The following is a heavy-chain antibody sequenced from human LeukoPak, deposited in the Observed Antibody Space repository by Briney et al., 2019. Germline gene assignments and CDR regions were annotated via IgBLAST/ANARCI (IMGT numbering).Heavy chain of an antibody. CDR3: ASFSVVRGVPNGSY. V-gene: IGHV4-34*01. CDR2: INHSGST. D-gene: IGHD3-10*01. Sequence: PSETLSLTCAVYGGSFSGYYWSWIRQPPGKGLEWIGEINHSGSTNYNPSLKSRVTISVDTSKNQFSLKLSSVTAADTAVYYCASFSVVRGVPNGSYWGQGTLVTVSS. J-gene: IGHJ4*02. CDR1: GGSFSGYY.